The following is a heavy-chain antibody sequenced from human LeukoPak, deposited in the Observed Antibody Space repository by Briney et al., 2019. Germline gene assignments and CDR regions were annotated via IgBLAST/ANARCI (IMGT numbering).Heavy chain of an antibody. V-gene: IGHV3-74*01. CDR3: ARDYGSGSYGMDV. D-gene: IGHD3-10*01. Sequence: PGGSLRLSCAASGFTFSSYWMHWVRHAPGKGLVWVSRINSDGSSTNYAASVKGRFTISRDNARNTLYLQMNSLRAEDTAVYYCARDYGSGSYGMDVWGKGTTVTVSS. CDR1: GFTFSSYW. CDR2: INSDGSST. J-gene: IGHJ6*04.